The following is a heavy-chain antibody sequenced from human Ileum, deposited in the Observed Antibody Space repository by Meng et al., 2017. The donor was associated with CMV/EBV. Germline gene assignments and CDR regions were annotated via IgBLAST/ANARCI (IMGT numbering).Heavy chain of an antibody. V-gene: IGHV3-11*06. D-gene: IGHD6-13*01. CDR1: GFTFSNYY. CDR2: ISPGSSDI. CDR3: ARDIVAPGSTEYFHH. Sequence: QGKLVVSGGGLVKPGGSLRLSCAASGFTFSNYYMSWIRQVPGKGLEWLSYISPGSSDIHYADSVKGRFTVSRDNAKSSLYLQMNSLRVEDTAVYYCARDIVAPGSTEYFHHWGQGTLVTVSS. J-gene: IGHJ1*01.